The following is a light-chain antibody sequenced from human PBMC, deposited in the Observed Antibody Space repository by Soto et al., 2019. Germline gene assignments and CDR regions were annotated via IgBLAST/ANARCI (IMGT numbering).Light chain of an antibody. Sequence: QSVLTRPGSVSVSPGQSIPISCTRTSSDVGGYHYVSWYQQYPGKAPKVMIYDVSNRPSGVSNRFSGSKSGNTASLTISGLQAEDEADYYCSSYTTSSTYVFGTGTKVTVL. CDR1: SSDVGGYHY. CDR2: DVS. J-gene: IGLJ1*01. CDR3: SSYTTSSTYV. V-gene: IGLV2-14*01.